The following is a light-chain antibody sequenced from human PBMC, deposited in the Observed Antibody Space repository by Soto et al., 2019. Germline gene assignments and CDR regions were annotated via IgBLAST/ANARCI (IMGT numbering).Light chain of an antibody. V-gene: IGKV1-39*01. Sequence: DLQMTQSPSSLSASVGDRVTITCRASQSISSYLNWYQQKPGKAPKLLIYAASSLQSGVPSRFSGSGSGTDFTLTISSLQPEDFATYYSQQSYSREFGPGTKVDIK. J-gene: IGKJ3*01. CDR1: QSISSY. CDR3: QQSYSRE. CDR2: AAS.